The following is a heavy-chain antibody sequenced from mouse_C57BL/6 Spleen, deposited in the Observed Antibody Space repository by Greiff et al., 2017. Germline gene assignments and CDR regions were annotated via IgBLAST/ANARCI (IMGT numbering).Heavy chain of an antibody. CDR3: ARQGDYDGFAY. Sequence: VQLKESGGGLVQPGGSLKLSCAASGFTFSDYYMYWVRQTPEKRLEWVAYISNGGGSTYYPDTVKGRFTISRDNAKNTLYLQMSRLKSEDTAMYYCARQGDYDGFAYWGQGTLVTVSA. V-gene: IGHV5-12*01. D-gene: IGHD2-4*01. CDR2: ISNGGGST. CDR1: GFTFSDYY. J-gene: IGHJ3*01.